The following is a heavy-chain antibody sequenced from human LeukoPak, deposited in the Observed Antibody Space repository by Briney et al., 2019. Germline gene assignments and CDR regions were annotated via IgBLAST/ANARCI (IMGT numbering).Heavy chain of an antibody. V-gene: IGHV1-69*13. CDR3: ARGGYPTLPLYYYYYMDV. CDR2: IIPIFGTA. D-gene: IGHD5-12*01. CDR1: GGTFSSYA. Sequence: GASVKVSCKASGGTFSSYAISWVRQAPGQGLEWMGGIIPIFGTANYAQKFQGRVTITADESTSTAYMELSSLRSEDTAVYYCARGGYPTLPLYYYYYMDVWGKGTTVTVSS. J-gene: IGHJ6*03.